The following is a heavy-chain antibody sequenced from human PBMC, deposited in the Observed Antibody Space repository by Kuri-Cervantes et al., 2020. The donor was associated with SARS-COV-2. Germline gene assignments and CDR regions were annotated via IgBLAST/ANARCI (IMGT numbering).Heavy chain of an antibody. Sequence: GESLKISCAASGFTFSSYAMSWVRQAPGKGLEWVSNIFPSGSTKYYADSVKGRFTISRDNAKNSLYLQMSSLRAEDTAVYYCAKGIPGIAAAGDYWGQGTLVTVSS. CDR3: AKGIPGIAAAGDY. D-gene: IGHD6-13*01. CDR1: GFTFSSYA. V-gene: IGHV3-48*04. J-gene: IGHJ4*02. CDR2: IFPSGSTK.